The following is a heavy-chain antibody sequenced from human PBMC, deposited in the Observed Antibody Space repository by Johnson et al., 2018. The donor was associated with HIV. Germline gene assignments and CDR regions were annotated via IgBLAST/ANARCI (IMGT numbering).Heavy chain of an antibody. CDR1: GFTFSSNY. J-gene: IGHJ3*02. CDR3: ARRDSGSLSFDI. D-gene: IGHD1-26*01. Sequence: VQLVECGGGLVKPGGSLRLSCAASGFTFSSNYMTWVRQAPGKGLQWVSGINWNGGSTGYADSVKGRCTISRDNGKNSLYMQMNNLRADDTALYYSARRDSGSLSFDIWGQGTMVIVSS. V-gene: IGHV3-20*04. CDR2: INWNGGST.